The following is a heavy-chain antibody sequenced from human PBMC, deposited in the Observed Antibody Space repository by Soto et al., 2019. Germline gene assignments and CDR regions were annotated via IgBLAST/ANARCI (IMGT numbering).Heavy chain of an antibody. V-gene: IGHV2-5*02. CDR2: IYWDDLK. Sequence: QITLNESGPTLVKPTQTLTLTCTFSGFSFTTYGVGVGWIRQAPGKAPEWLALIYWDDLKIFRSSLERRRTITKDLSKNPVVLTVANLDPVATATYYCTKKGQNPDSSACGRDWYVDVWGKGTTVTVSS. J-gene: IGHJ6*04. CDR3: TKKGQNPDSSACGRDWYVDV. CDR1: GFSFTTYGVG. D-gene: IGHD3-9*01.